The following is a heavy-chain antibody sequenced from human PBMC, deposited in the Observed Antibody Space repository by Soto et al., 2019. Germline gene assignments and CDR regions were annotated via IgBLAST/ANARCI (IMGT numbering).Heavy chain of an antibody. CDR2: IYHSGST. CDR1: GGSISSGGYS. V-gene: IGHV4-30-2*01. CDR3: ARGADIVAGGFDY. Sequence: LCGGSISSGGYSWSWIRQPPGKGLEWIGYIYHSGSTYYNPSLKSRVTISVDRSKNQFSLKLSSVTAADTAVYYCARGADIVAGGFDYWGQGTLVTVSS. D-gene: IGHD5-12*01. J-gene: IGHJ4*02.